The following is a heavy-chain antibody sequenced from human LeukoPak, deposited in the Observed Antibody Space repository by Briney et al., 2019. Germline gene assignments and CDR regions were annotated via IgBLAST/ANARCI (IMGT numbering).Heavy chain of an antibody. CDR2: IIPIFGTA. V-gene: IGHV1-69*13. Sequence: GASVKVSCKASGGTFSSYAISWVRQAPGQGLEWMGGIIPIFGTANYAQKFQGRVTITADESTSTAYMELSSLRSEDTAVYYCARGGFYGDPAPKYYYYGMDVWGKGTTVTVSS. CDR3: ARGGFYGDPAPKYYYYGMDV. D-gene: IGHD4-17*01. CDR1: GGTFSSYA. J-gene: IGHJ6*04.